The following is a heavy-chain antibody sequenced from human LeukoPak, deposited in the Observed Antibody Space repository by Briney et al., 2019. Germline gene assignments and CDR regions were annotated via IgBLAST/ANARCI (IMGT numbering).Heavy chain of an antibody. CDR3: ARDRTGYDTFDY. CDR1: GFTFTNAW. Sequence: LACAASGFTFTNAWMSWVRQPPGKGLEWIGEINHSGSTNYNPSLKSRVTISVDTSKNQFSLKLSSVTAADTAVYYCARDRTGYDTFDYWGQGTLVTVSS. CDR2: INHSGST. V-gene: IGHV4-34*09. D-gene: IGHD5-12*01. J-gene: IGHJ4*02.